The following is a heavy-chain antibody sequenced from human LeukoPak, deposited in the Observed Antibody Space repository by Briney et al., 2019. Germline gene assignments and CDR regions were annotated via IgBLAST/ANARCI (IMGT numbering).Heavy chain of an antibody. D-gene: IGHD3-16*01. CDR1: GFTFTSSA. J-gene: IGHJ5*02. V-gene: IGHV1-58*01. Sequence: SVKVSCKASGFTFTSSAVQWVRQARGQRLEWIGWIVVGSGNTNYAQKFQERVTITRDMSTSTAYMELSSLRSEDTAVYYCAAGGSGARGGFSPWGQGTLVTVSS. CDR2: IVVGSGNT. CDR3: AAGGSGARGGFSP.